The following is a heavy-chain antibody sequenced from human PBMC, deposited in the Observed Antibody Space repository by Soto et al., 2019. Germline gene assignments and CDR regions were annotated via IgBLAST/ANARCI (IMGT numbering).Heavy chain of an antibody. CDR1: GYSFTTHD. Sequence: QVQLVQSGAEVKKPGASVKVSCKAPGYSFTTHDITWLRQAPGKGLEWVGGISTDRGDTIYPQNLQGRETMTTDSATSTVYMELKRLRSDDTAVYYCARDDLNRGGKYFDYWGQGTLVTVSS. V-gene: IGHV1-18*01. CDR2: ISTDRGDT. J-gene: IGHJ4*02. D-gene: IGHD2-15*01. CDR3: ARDDLNRGGKYFDY.